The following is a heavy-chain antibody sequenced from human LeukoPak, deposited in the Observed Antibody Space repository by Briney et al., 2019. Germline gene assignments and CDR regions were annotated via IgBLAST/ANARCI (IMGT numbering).Heavy chain of an antibody. Sequence: PSETLSLTCTVSGESISGYYWSWIRQPPGKGLEWIGYIYYSGSTNYNPSLKSRVTISVDTSKNQFSLKLSSVTAADTAVYYCATLTGGDDAFDIWGQGTMVTVSS. CDR1: GESISGYY. V-gene: IGHV4-59*01. CDR2: IYYSGST. CDR3: ATLTGGDDAFDI. D-gene: IGHD4-23*01. J-gene: IGHJ3*02.